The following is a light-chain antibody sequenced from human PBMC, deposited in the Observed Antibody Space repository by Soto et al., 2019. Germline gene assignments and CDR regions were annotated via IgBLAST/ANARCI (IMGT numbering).Light chain of an antibody. CDR3: GAWDDSLSVYV. CDR2: TNN. CDR1: SSNIGSNY. Sequence: SSNIGSNYVYWYQHLPGTAPKLLIYTNNLRPSGVPDRFSGSKSGTSASLAISGLRSEDEADYYCGAWDDSLSVYVFGTGTKVTVL. V-gene: IGLV1-47*02. J-gene: IGLJ1*01.